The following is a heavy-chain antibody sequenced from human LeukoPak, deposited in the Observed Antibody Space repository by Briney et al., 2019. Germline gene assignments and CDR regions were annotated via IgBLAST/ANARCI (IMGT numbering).Heavy chain of an antibody. D-gene: IGHD3-22*01. Sequence: GGSLRLSCAASGFTFRSYWMHWVRQAPGKGLEWVSRVIRDGSFTNYADSVKGRFTISRDNPKNTLYLQMNSLRAEDTAVYFCAKRGVVIRVILVGFHKEAYYFDSWGQGALVTVSS. CDR3: AKRGVVIRVILVGFHKEAYYFDS. CDR2: VIRDGSFT. CDR1: GFTFRSYW. J-gene: IGHJ4*02. V-gene: IGHV3-74*01.